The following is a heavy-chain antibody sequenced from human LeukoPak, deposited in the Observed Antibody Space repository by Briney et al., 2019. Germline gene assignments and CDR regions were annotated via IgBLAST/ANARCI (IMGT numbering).Heavy chain of an antibody. D-gene: IGHD6-13*01. CDR2: IWYDGSIK. Sequence: GGSLRLSCAASGFTFSSYGLHWVRQAPGKGLEWVAVIWYDGSIKFYVDSVKGRFTISRDNSKNTLYLQMNSLRAEDTAVYYCARDPMTAAGSKDGMDVWGQGTTVTVSS. J-gene: IGHJ6*02. CDR1: GFTFSSYG. CDR3: ARDPMTAAGSKDGMDV. V-gene: IGHV3-33*01.